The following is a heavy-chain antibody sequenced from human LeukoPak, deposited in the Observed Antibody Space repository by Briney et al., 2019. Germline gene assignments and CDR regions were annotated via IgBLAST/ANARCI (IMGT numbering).Heavy chain of an antibody. V-gene: IGHV4-4*02. CDR1: GGSISSNNW. D-gene: IGHD3-22*01. CDR3: ARGKRLESSGYYFNWFDP. CDR2: IYHSGST. Sequence: PSGTLSLTCAVSGGSISSNNWWTWVRQPPGKGLEWIGEIYHSGSTNQNPSLKSRLTISVDKSKNQFSLRLSSVTAADTAVYYCARGKRLESSGYYFNWFDPWGQGTLVTASS. J-gene: IGHJ5*02.